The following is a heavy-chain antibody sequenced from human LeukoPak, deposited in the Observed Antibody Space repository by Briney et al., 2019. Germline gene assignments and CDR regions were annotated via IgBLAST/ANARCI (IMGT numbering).Heavy chain of an antibody. CDR1: GFTFSSYA. CDR3: AKGAAAGIRWYCDL. V-gene: IGHV3-23*01. D-gene: IGHD6-13*01. CDR2: ISGSGGST. J-gene: IGHJ2*01. Sequence: GGSLRLSCAASGFTFSSYAMSWVRQASGKGREWGSAISGSGGSTYYADSVKGRFTISRDNSKNTLYLQMNGLRAEDTDVYYCAKGAAAGIRWYCDLWGRGTLVTVSS.